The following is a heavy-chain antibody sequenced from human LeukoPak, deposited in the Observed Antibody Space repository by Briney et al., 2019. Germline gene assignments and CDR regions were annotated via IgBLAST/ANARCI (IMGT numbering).Heavy chain of an antibody. CDR3: ATLHWEYYFDY. D-gene: IGHD7-27*01. CDR2: FDPEDGET. Sequence: ASVKVSCKVSGYTLTKLSMHWVRQAPGKGLGWMGGFDPEDGETIYAQKFQGRVTMTEDTSTDAAYMELSSLRSEDTAVYYCATLHWEYYFDYWGQGTLVTVSS. V-gene: IGHV1-24*01. CDR1: GYTLTKLS. J-gene: IGHJ4*02.